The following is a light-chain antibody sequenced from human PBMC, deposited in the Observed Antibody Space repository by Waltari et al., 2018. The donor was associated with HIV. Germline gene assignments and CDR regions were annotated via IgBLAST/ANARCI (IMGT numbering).Light chain of an antibody. CDR3: TSFTSRSTTTVV. CDR1: RSDLGGYNS. Sequence: QSALTQPASVSGSPGQSITISCTGTRSDLGGYNSVSWYQQHPAKAPKLMIYDVANRPSGVSNRFSGSKSGNTASRTSSGLQAEDEADYYCTSFTSRSTTTVVFGGGTKLTVL. CDR2: DVA. J-gene: IGLJ2*01. V-gene: IGLV2-14*01.